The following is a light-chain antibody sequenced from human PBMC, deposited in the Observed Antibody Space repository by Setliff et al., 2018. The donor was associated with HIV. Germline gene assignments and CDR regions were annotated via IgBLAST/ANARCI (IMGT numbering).Light chain of an antibody. Sequence: SALTQPASVSGSPGQSITISCTGTSSDVGAYNYVSWYQQHPGKAPKLMIYDVSNRPSGVSRRFSGSKSGNTASLTISGLQAEDEAAYYCSSYITNSTSYVFGTGTKVTVL. CDR2: DVS. CDR1: SSDVGAYNY. V-gene: IGLV2-14*03. J-gene: IGLJ1*01. CDR3: SSYITNSTSYV.